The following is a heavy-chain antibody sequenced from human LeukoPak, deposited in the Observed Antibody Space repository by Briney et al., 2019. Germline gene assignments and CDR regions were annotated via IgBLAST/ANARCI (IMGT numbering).Heavy chain of an antibody. J-gene: IGHJ4*02. D-gene: IGHD2-8*01. CDR2: IIPIFGTA. CDR1: GGTFSSYA. V-gene: IGHV1-69*06. CDR3: ATALNNGVYYFDY. Sequence: SVKVSCKASGGTFSSYAISWVRQAPGQGLEWMGGIIPIFGTANYAQKFQGRVTMTEDTSTDTAYMELSSLRSEDTAVYYCATALNNGVYYFDYWGQGTLVTVSS.